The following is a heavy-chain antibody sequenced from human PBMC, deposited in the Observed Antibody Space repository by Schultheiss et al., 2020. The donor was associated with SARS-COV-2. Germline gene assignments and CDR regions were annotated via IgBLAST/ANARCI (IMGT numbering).Heavy chain of an antibody. D-gene: IGHD1-26*01. CDR1: GGSISNSY. V-gene: IGHV4-34*01. CDR3: ARGPRVGATPFDY. J-gene: IGHJ4*02. CDR2: INHSGST. Sequence: SETLSLTCTVSGGSISNSYWTWIRQPPGKGLEWIGEINHSGSTNYNPSLKSRVTISVDTSKNQFSLKLSSVTAADTAVYYCARGPRVGATPFDYWGQGTLVTVSS.